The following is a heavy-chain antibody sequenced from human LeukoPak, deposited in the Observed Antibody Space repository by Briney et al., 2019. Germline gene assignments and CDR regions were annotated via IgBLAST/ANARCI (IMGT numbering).Heavy chain of an antibody. J-gene: IGHJ5*02. D-gene: IGHD6-19*01. Sequence: ASVKVSCKASGGTFSSYAISWVRQAPGQGLEWMGGIIPIFGAANYAQKFQGRVTITADGSTSTAYMELSSLRSEDTAVYYCARIGGWYVSGQYWFDPWGQGTLVTVSS. CDR2: IIPIFGAA. V-gene: IGHV1-69*13. CDR3: ARIGGWYVSGQYWFDP. CDR1: GGTFSSYA.